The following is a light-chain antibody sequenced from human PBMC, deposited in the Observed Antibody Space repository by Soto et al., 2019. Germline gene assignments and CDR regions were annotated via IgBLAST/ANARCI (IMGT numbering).Light chain of an antibody. Sequence: DIQMTQSPSSLSASVGDRVTITCRARQGIGNSLAWYQQKPGNVPKLLIYAASTLQSGGPSRFSGSGAEAHFTIPITSLQPEDDATYYCQKHNGASPFTFGPGTKVDIK. J-gene: IGKJ3*01. V-gene: IGKV1-27*01. CDR3: QKHNGASPFT. CDR1: QGIGNS. CDR2: AAS.